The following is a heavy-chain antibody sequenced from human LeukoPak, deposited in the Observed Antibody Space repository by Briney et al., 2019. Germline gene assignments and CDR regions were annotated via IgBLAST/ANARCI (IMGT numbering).Heavy chain of an antibody. CDR2: ISYDGSNK. Sequence: PGGSLRLSCEASGFTFSSYAMHWVRQAPGKGLEWVAVISYDGSNKYYADSVKGRFTISRDNSKNTLYLQMNSLRAEDTAVYYCARDLGFLEQWLALFDYWGQGTLVTVSS. D-gene: IGHD6-19*01. V-gene: IGHV3-30-3*01. CDR3: ARDLGFLEQWLALFDY. CDR1: GFTFSSYA. J-gene: IGHJ4*02.